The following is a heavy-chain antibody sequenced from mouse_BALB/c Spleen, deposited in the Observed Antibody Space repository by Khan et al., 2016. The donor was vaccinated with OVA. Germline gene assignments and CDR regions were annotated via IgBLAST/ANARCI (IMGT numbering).Heavy chain of an antibody. V-gene: IGHV5-6-4*01. D-gene: IGHD2-13*01. Sequence: EVQLQESGGGLVRPGGSLKLSCAASGFSFSSYSMSWVRQTPEKRLELVATISSGGAYTYYPDSVKGRFTISRDNAKNTLYLQMRSLKSEDTAMYYCPRHQGDYGHSPCFDYWGQGTTLTVSS. CDR2: ISSGGAYT. CDR3: PRHQGDYGHSPCFDY. CDR1: GFSFSSYS. J-gene: IGHJ2*01.